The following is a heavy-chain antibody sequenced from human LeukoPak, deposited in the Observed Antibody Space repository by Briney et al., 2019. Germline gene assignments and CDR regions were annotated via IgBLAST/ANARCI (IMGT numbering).Heavy chain of an antibody. CDR1: GGSISSSSCY. V-gene: IGHV4-39*07. J-gene: IGHJ4*02. D-gene: IGHD3-3*01. Sequence: PSETLSLTCTVSGGSISSSSCYWGWIRQPPGKGLEWIGSIYYSGSTHYNPSRKSRVTISVDTSKNQFSLKLSSVTAADTAVYYCARDVISSGITIFGVVTIYFDYWGQGTLVTVSS. CDR3: ARDVISSGITIFGVVTIYFDY. CDR2: IYYSGST.